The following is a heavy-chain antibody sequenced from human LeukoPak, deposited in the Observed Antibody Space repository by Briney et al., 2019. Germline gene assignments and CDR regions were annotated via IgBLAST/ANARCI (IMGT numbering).Heavy chain of an antibody. CDR1: GFTFSSYG. CDR2: ISYDGSNK. J-gene: IGHJ4*02. CDR3: ARDRGIQLRFNY. V-gene: IGHV3-30*03. D-gene: IGHD5-18*01. Sequence: GRSLRLSCAASGFTFSSYGMHWVRQAPGKGLEWVAVISYDGSNKYYADSVKGRFTISRGNSKNTLYLQMNSLRADDTAVYYCARDRGIQLRFNYWGQGTLVAVSS.